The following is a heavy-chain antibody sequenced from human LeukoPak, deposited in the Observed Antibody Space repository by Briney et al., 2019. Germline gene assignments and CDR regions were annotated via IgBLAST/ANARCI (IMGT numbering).Heavy chain of an antibody. CDR2: ISYDGSNK. CDR3: AKAVVPAAKHYYYGKDV. Sequence: PGGSLRLSCAASGFTFSSYGMHWVRQAPGKGLEWVAVISYDGSNKYYADSVKGRFTISRDNSKNTLYLQMNGLRAEDTAVYYCAKAVVPAAKHYYYGKDVWGQGTTVTVSS. CDR1: GFTFSSYG. V-gene: IGHV3-30*18. J-gene: IGHJ6*02. D-gene: IGHD2-2*01.